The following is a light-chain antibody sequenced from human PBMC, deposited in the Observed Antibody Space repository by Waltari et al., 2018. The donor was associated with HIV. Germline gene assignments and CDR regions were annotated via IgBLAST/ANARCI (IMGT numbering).Light chain of an antibody. Sequence: DIQLTQSPASLSASVGDRVTITFRASQAITHSIAWYQPRPGKAPRLLLFAESRLETGVTSRFIGSGSGTFFTLTITSLQPGDFATYYCQQYYSTTTWTFGQGTRVE. CDR1: QAITHS. CDR3: QQYYSTTTWT. CDR2: AES. V-gene: IGKV1-NL1*01. J-gene: IGKJ1*01.